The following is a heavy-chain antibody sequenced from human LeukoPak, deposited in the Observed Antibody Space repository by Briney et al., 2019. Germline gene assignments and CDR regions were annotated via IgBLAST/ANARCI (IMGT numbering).Heavy chain of an antibody. Sequence: SETLSLTCTVSGGSISSSAYYWGWLRQPPGKGREWIGSIYYSGTTYHNPALKSRVTISSDTSKNQYLLSLISVTAADTAVYYCARIVSSSWTTGVFDYWGQGTLVTVSS. CDR3: ARIVSSSWTTGVFDY. CDR1: GGSISSSAYY. CDR2: IYYSGTT. J-gene: IGHJ4*02. V-gene: IGHV4-39*01. D-gene: IGHD6-13*01.